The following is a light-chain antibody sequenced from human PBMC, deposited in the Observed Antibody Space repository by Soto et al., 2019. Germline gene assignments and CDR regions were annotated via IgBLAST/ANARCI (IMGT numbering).Light chain of an antibody. CDR1: QSVSSSY. J-gene: IGKJ1*01. CDR2: GAS. V-gene: IGKV3-20*01. Sequence: IALTKSQGSLCLSPAESATLSCTASQSVSSSYLAWYQQNPGQAPRLLIYGASSRATGIPDRFSGSGSGTDFTLTISRLEPEDFAVYYCQQYGSSPRTFGQGTKVDIK. CDR3: QQYGSSPRT.